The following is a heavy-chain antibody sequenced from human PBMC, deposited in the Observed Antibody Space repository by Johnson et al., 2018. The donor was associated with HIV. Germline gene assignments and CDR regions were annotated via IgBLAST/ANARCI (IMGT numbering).Heavy chain of an antibody. CDR3: ARIQYNLWSDPDAFDI. Sequence: VHLVESGGGLVQPGRSLRPSCAASGFTVSSNYMSWVRQAPGKGLEWVSVVFSGGRTYYADSVKGRFPIARDNSKNTLYLQMNSLRAEDPAVYYCARIQYNLWSDPDAFDIWGQGTIVIVSS. D-gene: IGHD3-3*01. CDR1: GFTVSSNY. V-gene: IGHV3-53*01. CDR2: VFSGGRT. J-gene: IGHJ3*02.